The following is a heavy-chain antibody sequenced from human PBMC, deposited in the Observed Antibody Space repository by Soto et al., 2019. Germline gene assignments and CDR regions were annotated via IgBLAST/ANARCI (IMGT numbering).Heavy chain of an antibody. CDR1: GFTFSNYA. J-gene: IGHJ4*02. Sequence: GXSLKLSCAASGFTFSNYAISWVGQAPGKGLEWVSVISNNGGSTYYADSVKGRFTISRDNSKNTLYLQMNSLRAEDTAVYYCAKDESAGYYYFDYWGQGTLVTVSS. D-gene: IGHD3-9*01. CDR2: ISNNGGST. CDR3: AKDESAGYYYFDY. V-gene: IGHV3-23*01.